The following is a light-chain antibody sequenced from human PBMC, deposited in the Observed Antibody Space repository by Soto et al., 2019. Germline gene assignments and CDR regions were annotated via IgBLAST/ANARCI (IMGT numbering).Light chain of an antibody. CDR1: QSVSSAH. CDR3: QQYGSSPMYT. V-gene: IGKV3-20*01. Sequence: EIVLTQSPGTLSLSPGERATLSCRASQSVSSAHLAWYQQKPGQAPRLLIYGAFSRATGIPDRFSGSGSGTDFTFTISRLEPEDFAVYYCQQYGSSPMYTFGQGTKLEIK. J-gene: IGKJ2*01. CDR2: GAF.